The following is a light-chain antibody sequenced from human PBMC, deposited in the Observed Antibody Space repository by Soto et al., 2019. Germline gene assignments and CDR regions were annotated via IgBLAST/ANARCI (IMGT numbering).Light chain of an antibody. CDR2: GAS. J-gene: IGKJ1*01. V-gene: IGKV3-15*01. Sequence: EIVMTQSPATLSVSPGERATLSCRASQSVSSNLAWYQQKPGQAPRLLIYGASTRATGIPARFSGSGSGTEFTLTISSLQSEDFTVYYCQQYNNLSPGTFGQGT. CDR1: QSVSSN. CDR3: QQYNNLSPGT.